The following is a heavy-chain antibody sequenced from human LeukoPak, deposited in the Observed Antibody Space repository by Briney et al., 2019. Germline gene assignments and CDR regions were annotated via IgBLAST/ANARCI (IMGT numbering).Heavy chain of an antibody. V-gene: IGHV1-69*05. CDR2: IIPIFGTA. Sequence: GASVKVSCKASGGTFSSYAISWVRQAPGQGLEWMGGIIPIFGTANYAQKFQGRVTITTDESTSTAYMELSSLRSEDTAVYYCARDPWRFEGRMDVWGKGTTVTVSS. D-gene: IGHD3-3*01. CDR3: ARDPWRFEGRMDV. CDR1: GGTFSSYA. J-gene: IGHJ6*03.